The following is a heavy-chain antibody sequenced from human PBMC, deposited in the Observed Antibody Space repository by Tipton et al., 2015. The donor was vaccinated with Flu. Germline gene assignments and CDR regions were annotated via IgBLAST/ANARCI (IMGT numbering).Heavy chain of an antibody. CDR1: GGSINNYY. V-gene: IGHV4-59*01. J-gene: IGHJ4*02. Sequence: TLSLTCTVSGGSINNYYWTWIRQPPGKGLEWIGYVFYSGRTNYNPSLKRRVIMSVDTSENQISLKLSSVTAADTAIYYCARGIHPLTLWGQGTLVTVSS. CDR3: ARGIHPLTL. CDR2: VFYSGRT.